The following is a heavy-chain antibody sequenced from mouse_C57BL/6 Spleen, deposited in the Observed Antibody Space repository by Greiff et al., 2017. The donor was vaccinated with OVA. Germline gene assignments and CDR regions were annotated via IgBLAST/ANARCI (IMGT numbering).Heavy chain of an antibody. CDR2: IDPANGNT. V-gene: IGHV14-3*01. D-gene: IGHD1-1*01. CDR3: ARPTGSSSYFDY. CDR1: GFNIKNTY. J-gene: IGHJ2*01. Sequence: EVKLVESVAELVRPGASVKLSCTASGFNIKNTYMHWVKQRPEQGLEWIGRIDPANGNTKYAPKFQGKATITADTSSNTAYLQLSSLTSEDTAIYYCARPTGSSSYFDYWGQGTPLTVSS.